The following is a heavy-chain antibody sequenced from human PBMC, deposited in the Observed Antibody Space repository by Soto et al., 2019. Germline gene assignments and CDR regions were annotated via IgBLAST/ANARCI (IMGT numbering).Heavy chain of an antibody. Sequence: EVQLLESGGGLVQPGGSLRLSCAASGFTYSSYAMSWVRQAPGKGLEWVSAISGSGGSTYYADSVRGRFTISRYNSKNTLYLQMNSLRAEDTAVYYCAKDRIYGSGRGTNYWGQGTLVTVSS. J-gene: IGHJ4*02. CDR3: AKDRIYGSGRGTNY. CDR2: ISGSGGST. CDR1: GFTYSSYA. D-gene: IGHD3-10*01. V-gene: IGHV3-23*01.